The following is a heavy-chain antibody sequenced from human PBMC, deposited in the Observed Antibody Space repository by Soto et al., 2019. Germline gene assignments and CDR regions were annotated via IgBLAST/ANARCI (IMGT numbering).Heavy chain of an antibody. J-gene: IGHJ4*02. CDR3: ARGVVATLDY. CDR2: IYYSGST. Sequence: QVQLQESGPGLVKPSETLSLTCTVSGGSTSSYYWSWIRQPPGKGLEWIGYIYYSGSTNYNPSLKSRVTISVDTSKNQFSLKLSSVTAADTAVYYCARGVVATLDYWGQGTLVTVSS. CDR1: GGSTSSYY. V-gene: IGHV4-59*01. D-gene: IGHD2-15*01.